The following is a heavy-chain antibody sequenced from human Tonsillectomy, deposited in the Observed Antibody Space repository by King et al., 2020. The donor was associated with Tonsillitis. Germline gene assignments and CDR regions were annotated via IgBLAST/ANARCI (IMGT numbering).Heavy chain of an antibody. V-gene: IGHV1-2*02. CDR1: GYTFTDYH. CDR3: ARALFEGNYFYYNMDV. CDR2: INPDSDT. D-gene: IGHD3-3*01. J-gene: IGHJ6*03. Sequence: VQLVESGAEVKKPGASMKVSCKASGYTFTDYHMHWVRQAPGQGLEWMGWINPDSDTNYAQKFQGRLTLTRDTSINTAYMELSRLRSDDTAVYYCARALFEGNYFYYNMDVWGKGTTVTVSS.